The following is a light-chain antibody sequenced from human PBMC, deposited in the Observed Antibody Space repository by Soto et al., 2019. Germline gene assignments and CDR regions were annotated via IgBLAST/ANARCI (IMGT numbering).Light chain of an antibody. CDR1: LSDVGVYEY. V-gene: IGLV2-11*01. J-gene: IGLJ1*01. CDR2: DVN. Sequence: QPVLIQPRSVSASLGQSVTISCTGTLSDVGVYEYVSWYQQQPNKAPKLMIYDVNKRASGVPDRFSGSKSGNAASLTISGLQPADEADYYCCLSVTKYIFGTGTKLTVL. CDR3: CLSVTKYI.